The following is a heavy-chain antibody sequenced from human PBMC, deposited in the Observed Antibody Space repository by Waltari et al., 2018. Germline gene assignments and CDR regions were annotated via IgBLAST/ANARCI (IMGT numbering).Heavy chain of an antibody. V-gene: IGHV3-48*04. CDR2: ITSSSSTR. CDR3: ARDDNSGSYPYYFDY. CDR1: GFTFSTYS. Sequence: EVQLVESGGGLVQPGGSLRLSCVASGFTFSTYSMNWVRQAPGKGLEWVSYITSSSSTRYDADSVKGRFTISRDNAKNSLYLQMNSLRAEDTAVYYCARDDNSGSYPYYFDYWGQGTLVTVSS. J-gene: IGHJ4*02. D-gene: IGHD1-26*01.